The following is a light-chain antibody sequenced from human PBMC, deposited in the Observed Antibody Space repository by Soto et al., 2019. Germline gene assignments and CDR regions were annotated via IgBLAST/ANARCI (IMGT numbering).Light chain of an antibody. CDR2: DAS. CDR1: LGISNY. CDR3: QKYNRAPWT. J-gene: IGKJ1*01. V-gene: IGKV1-27*01. Sequence: DIQMTQSPSSLSASVGDRVTITCRASLGISNYLAWYQQYPGKVPKLLIYDASTLQSGVPPRFSGSGSGTEFTLTISSLQPEDVATYYCQKYNRAPWTFGQGTKVEIK.